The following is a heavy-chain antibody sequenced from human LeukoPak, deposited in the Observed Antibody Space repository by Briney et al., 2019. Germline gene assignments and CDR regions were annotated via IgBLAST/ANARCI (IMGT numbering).Heavy chain of an antibody. V-gene: IGHV3-21*01. CDR1: GFTFSSYT. CDR2: ISSSSSYI. D-gene: IGHD6-19*01. CDR3: ARVHPDDSSGWYRFAFDI. J-gene: IGHJ3*02. Sequence: GGSLRLSCAASGFTFSSYTMNWVRQAPGKGLEWVSSISSSSSYIYYADSVKGRFTISRDNAKNSLYLQMNSLRAEDTAVYYCARVHPDDSSGWYRFAFDIWGQGTMVTVSS.